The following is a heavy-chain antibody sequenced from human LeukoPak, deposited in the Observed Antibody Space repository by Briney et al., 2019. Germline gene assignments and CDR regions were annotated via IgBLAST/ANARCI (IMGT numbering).Heavy chain of an antibody. CDR2: ISNSGST. CDR1: GGSISSYF. CDR3: ARINRGSNY. V-gene: IGHV4-59*01. D-gene: IGHD5-12*01. J-gene: IGHJ4*02. Sequence: SETLSLTCIVSGGSISSYFWSWIRQPPGKGLEWIGYISNSGSTNYNPSLKSRVTISVDTSKNQFSLKLSSVTAADTAVYYCARINRGSNYWGQGTLVTVSS.